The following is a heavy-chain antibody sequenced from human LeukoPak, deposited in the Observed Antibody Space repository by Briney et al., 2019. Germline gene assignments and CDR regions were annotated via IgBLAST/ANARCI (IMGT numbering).Heavy chain of an antibody. CDR1: GYSFTSYW. CDR3: ARSRDSSGYYYLR. CDR2: IYPGDSDT. J-gene: IGHJ4*02. D-gene: IGHD3-22*01. V-gene: IGHV5-51*01. Sequence: GESLKISCKGSGYSFTSYWIGWVGQMPGKGLEWMGIIYPGDSDTRYSPSFQGQVTISANKSISTAYLQWSSLNATDTAMYYFARSRDSSGYYYLRWGQGTLVTVSS.